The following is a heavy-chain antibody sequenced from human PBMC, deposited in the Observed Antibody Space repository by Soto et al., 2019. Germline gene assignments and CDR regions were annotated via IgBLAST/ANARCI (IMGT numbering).Heavy chain of an antibody. CDR1: GFTASSNY. J-gene: IGHJ4*02. D-gene: IGHD2-21*02. V-gene: IGHV3-53*01. CDR3: ASLNPGSGGNSPYFDY. Sequence: GGSLRLSCAVSGFTASSNYMSWVRQAPGKGLEWVSLFYRGGSRYYADSVRGRFAISRDNSKNTLYLQMNNLRAEDTAVYYCASLNPGSGGNSPYFDYWGQGTLVTVSS. CDR2: FYRGGSR.